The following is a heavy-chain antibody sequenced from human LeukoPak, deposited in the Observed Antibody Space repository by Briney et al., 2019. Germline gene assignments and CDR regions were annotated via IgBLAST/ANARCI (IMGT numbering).Heavy chain of an antibody. CDR2: ISRSSYNT. CDR1: GFSVSSFD. CDR3: ARDRTSGYTYVSDY. V-gene: IGHV3-48*02. D-gene: IGHD5-18*01. Sequence: GGSLRLSCVVSGFSVSSFDMNWFRQAPGKGLEWVSYISRSSYNTYYADSVKGRFTIFRDDAENSVHLQMDSLRDEDTAVYYCARDRTSGYTYVSDYWGQGTLVTVSS. J-gene: IGHJ4*02.